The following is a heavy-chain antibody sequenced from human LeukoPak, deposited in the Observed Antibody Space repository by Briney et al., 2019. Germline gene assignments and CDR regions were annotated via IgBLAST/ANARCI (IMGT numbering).Heavy chain of an antibody. V-gene: IGHV3-11*01. CDR1: GFTFSDYY. D-gene: IGHD6-13*01. Sequence: PGGSLRLSCAASGFTFSDYYMSWIRQAPGKGLEWVSYISSSGSTIYYADSVKGRFTISRDNAKNSLYLQMSSLRAEDTAVYYCARGVSSQYYYYGMDVWGQGTTVTVSS. J-gene: IGHJ6*02. CDR3: ARGVSSQYYYYGMDV. CDR2: ISSSGSTI.